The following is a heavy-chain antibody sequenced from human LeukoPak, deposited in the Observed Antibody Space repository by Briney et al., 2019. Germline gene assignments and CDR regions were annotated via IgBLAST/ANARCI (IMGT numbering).Heavy chain of an antibody. J-gene: IGHJ1*01. CDR3: ATPGVHYDPSGYYPFQH. V-gene: IGHV1-69*05. Sequence: GASVKVSCKASGGTFSSYAISWVRQAPGQGLEWMGGIIPIFGTANYAQKFQGRVTITTDESTSTAYMELSSLRSEDTAVYYCATPGVHYDPSGYYPFQHWGQGTLVTVSS. D-gene: IGHD3-22*01. CDR1: GGTFSSYA. CDR2: IIPIFGTA.